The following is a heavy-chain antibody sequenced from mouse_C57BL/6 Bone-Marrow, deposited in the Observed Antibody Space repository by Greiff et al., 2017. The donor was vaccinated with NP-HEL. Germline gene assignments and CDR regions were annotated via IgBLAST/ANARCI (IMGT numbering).Heavy chain of an antibody. J-gene: IGHJ4*01. CDR2: ISDGGSFL. Sequence: EVKLQESGGGLVKPGGSLKLSCAASGFTFSSYAMSWVRQTPEKRLEWVATISDGGSFLYYPDNVKGRFTISRDYAKNNLYLQMSHLKSEDTAMYYCARVGDYDDYAMDYWGQGTSVTVSS. CDR1: GFTFSSYA. D-gene: IGHD2-4*01. CDR3: ARVGDYDDYAMDY. V-gene: IGHV5-4*03.